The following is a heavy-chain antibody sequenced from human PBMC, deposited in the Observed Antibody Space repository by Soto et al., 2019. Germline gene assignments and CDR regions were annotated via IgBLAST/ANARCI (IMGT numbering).Heavy chain of an antibody. CDR1: GASISSYY. Sequence: SETLALTCTVSGASISSYYWSWIRQPPGKALEWIGYIYYSGSTNYNPSLKSRVTISVDASKSHFSLELNSVTAADTAVYYCASLYSSGLFYFDYWGQGSLVTVSS. CDR3: ASLYSSGLFYFDY. CDR2: IYYSGST. J-gene: IGHJ4*02. D-gene: IGHD6-19*01. V-gene: IGHV4-59*08.